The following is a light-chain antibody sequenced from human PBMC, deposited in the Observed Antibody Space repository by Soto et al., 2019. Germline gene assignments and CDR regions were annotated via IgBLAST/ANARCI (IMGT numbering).Light chain of an antibody. J-gene: IGLJ2*01. CDR2: EVS. Sequence: QSVLTQPPSASGSPGQSVTMSCSGTSSDVGGYDYVSWYQQHPGKAPKLMIYEVSKRPSGVPDRFFGSKSGNTASLTVSGLQAEDEADYYCSSYAGSINFVVFGGGTKLTVL. CDR3: SSYAGSINFVV. CDR1: SSDVGGYDY. V-gene: IGLV2-8*01.